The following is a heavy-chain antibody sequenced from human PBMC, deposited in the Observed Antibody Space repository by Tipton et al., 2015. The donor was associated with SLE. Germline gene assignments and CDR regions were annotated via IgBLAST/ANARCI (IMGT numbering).Heavy chain of an antibody. CDR1: GDSIRSYYF. D-gene: IGHD5-12*01. Sequence: GLVKPSETLSLTCTVSGDSIRSYYFWGWIRQPPGKGLELIGTIYHSGSTYYNPSLKSRVTISVDTSKNQFSLQLTSVTAADTALYFCTNGSGGYQRTDYWGQGTLVTVSS. V-gene: IGHV4-38-2*02. J-gene: IGHJ4*02. CDR2: IYHSGST. CDR3: TNGSGGYQRTDY.